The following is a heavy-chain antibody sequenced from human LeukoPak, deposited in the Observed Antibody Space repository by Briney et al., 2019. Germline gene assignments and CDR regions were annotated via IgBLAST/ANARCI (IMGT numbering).Heavy chain of an antibody. V-gene: IGHV1-2*02. Sequence: ASVKVSCKSSGYTFTDHFIHGVRQAPGQGLEWVGEINPYNGYTKYAWRLQGRVTMTRDTSISTAFMEVSRLTSDDTAVYYCARDYSLNDFDYWGQGTLVTVAS. CDR1: GYTFTDHF. J-gene: IGHJ4*02. CDR3: ARDYSLNDFDY. D-gene: IGHD1-1*01. CDR2: INPYNGYT.